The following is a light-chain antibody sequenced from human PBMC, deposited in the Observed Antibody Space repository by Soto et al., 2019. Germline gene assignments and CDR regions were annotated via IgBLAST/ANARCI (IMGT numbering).Light chain of an antibody. J-gene: IGLJ1*01. V-gene: IGLV3-21*02. CDR2: RNS. CDR3: QVWDVSGDRYV. CDR1: NIGTQS. Sequence: SFDLAQPASLSLAPGHTASFTWLRDNIGTQSVHWYHRRPGQAPVLVVYRNSDRPSGISARFSGSNLGNTAILTIRRVEAADEADYYCQVWDVSGDRYVFGPGTKGTVL.